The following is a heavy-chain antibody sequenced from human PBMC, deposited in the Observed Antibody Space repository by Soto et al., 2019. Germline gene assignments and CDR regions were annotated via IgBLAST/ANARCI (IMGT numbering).Heavy chain of an antibody. J-gene: IGHJ4*02. D-gene: IGHD3-3*02. CDR3: AKDLSPLAETPAY. CDR2: ISWNSDNI. Sequence: PVGSLRLSCAAPGISLANYGMHWVRQAPGNGLEWVSGISWNSDNIDYAASVKGRFTISRDNAKNSLYLKMNNLKIEDTALYFCAKDLSPLAETPAYWGRGTLVTVSS. V-gene: IGHV3-9*01. CDR1: GISLANYG.